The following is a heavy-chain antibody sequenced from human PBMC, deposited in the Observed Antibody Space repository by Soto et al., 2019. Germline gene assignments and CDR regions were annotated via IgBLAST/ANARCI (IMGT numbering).Heavy chain of an antibody. CDR3: AKGADLGELSPVDY. J-gene: IGHJ4*02. CDR2: ISWNSGSI. Sequence: GGSLRLSCAASGFTFDDYAMHWVRQAPGKGLEWVSGISWNSGSIGYADSVKGRFTISRDNAKNSLYLQMNSLRAEDTALYYCAKGADLGELSPVDYWGQGTLVTVSS. D-gene: IGHD3-16*02. CDR1: GFTFDDYA. V-gene: IGHV3-9*01.